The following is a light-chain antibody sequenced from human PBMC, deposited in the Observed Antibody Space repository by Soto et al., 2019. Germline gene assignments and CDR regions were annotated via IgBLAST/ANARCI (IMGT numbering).Light chain of an antibody. CDR1: QAIKNY. CDR3: QQYGTAPWT. CDR2: AAS. V-gene: IGKV1-27*01. J-gene: IGKJ1*01. Sequence: DIQMTQSPSSLSASVGDRVTITCRASQAIKNYLAWYQQKPGKVPKLLVFAASTLQSGVPSRFSGSGSGAEFTLTISRLEPEDFAVYYCQQYGTAPWTFGQGTKVDI.